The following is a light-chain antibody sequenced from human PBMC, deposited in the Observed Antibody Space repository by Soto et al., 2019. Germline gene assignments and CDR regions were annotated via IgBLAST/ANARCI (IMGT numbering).Light chain of an antibody. CDR1: PSVSRY. CDR3: QQYNDWPSIT. Sequence: EIVMTQSPATLSVSPGERATLSCRASPSVSRYLAWYQQRPGQAPRLLIYGASTRATGVPASFSGSGSWTEFTLTISSLQSEDFAVYYCQQYNDWPSITFGQGTRVEIK. CDR2: GAS. J-gene: IGKJ5*01. V-gene: IGKV3-15*01.